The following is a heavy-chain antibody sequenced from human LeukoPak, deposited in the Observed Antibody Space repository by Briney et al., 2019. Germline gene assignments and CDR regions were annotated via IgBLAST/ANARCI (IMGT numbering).Heavy chain of an antibody. J-gene: IGHJ4*02. V-gene: IGHV3-48*03. CDR3: AKVLSSGSHL. CDR1: GFTFSSYE. CDR2: ISSSGSTI. D-gene: IGHD3-10*01. Sequence: GGSLRLSCAASGFTFSSYEMNWVRQAPGKGLEWVSYISSSGSTIYYADSVEGRFTISRDNFKDMLYLEMNDLTVEDTAVYYCAKVLSSGSHLWGRGTLVIISS.